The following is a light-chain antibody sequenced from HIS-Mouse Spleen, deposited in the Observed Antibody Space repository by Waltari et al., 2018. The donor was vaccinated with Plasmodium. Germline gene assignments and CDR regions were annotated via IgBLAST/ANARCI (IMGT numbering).Light chain of an antibody. V-gene: IGLV4-69*01. J-gene: IGLJ3*02. CDR1: SGHSSYA. CDR3: QTWGTGFWV. Sequence: QLVLTQSPSASASLGASVKLTCPLSSGHSSYATAGHQQQPDKGPRYLMKLNSDGSHSKGDGIPDRFSGSSSGAERYLTISSLQSEDEADYYCQTWGTGFWVFGGGTKLTVL. CDR2: LNSDGSH.